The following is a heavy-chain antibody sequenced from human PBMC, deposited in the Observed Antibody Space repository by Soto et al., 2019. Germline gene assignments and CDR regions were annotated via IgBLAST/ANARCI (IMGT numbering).Heavy chain of an antibody. J-gene: IGHJ4*02. CDR2: IYNDGTYS. V-gene: IGHV3-74*01. CDR1: GFIFKMYW. D-gene: IGHD3-10*01. Sequence: GGSLRLSCAASGFIFKMYWMHWVRQSPGKGLVWISRIYNDGTYSDYADSVRGRFTISRDNVNDTLYLQMNNLRAEDSGLYYCARGPRPISTGTGAYWGQGTQVTVSS. CDR3: ARGPRPISTGTGAY.